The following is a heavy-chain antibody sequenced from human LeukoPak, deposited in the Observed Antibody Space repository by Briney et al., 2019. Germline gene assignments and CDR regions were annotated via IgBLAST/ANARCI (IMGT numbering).Heavy chain of an antibody. V-gene: IGHV3-30*18. CDR3: AKGPLRGTAAAIDY. CDR1: GFTFNNYG. J-gene: IGHJ4*02. CDR2: ISYDGRNI. D-gene: IGHD2-2*01. Sequence: GKSLRLSCAASGFTFNNYGMHWVRQAPGRGLEWVAVISYDGRNIHYPDSVKGRFTISRDISTDTLWLQMDSLRTEDTAVYYCAKGPLRGTAAAIDYWGQGTLVTVSS.